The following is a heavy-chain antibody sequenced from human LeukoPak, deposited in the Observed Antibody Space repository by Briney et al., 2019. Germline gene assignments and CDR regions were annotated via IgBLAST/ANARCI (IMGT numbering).Heavy chain of an antibody. CDR2: IYYSGST. CDR1: GGSISSGGYS. J-gene: IGHJ4*02. D-gene: IGHD5-24*01. Sequence: PSQTLSLTCAVSGGSISSGGYSWSWIRQPPGKGLEWIGYIYYSGSTNYNPSLKSRVTISVDTSKNQFSLKLSSVTAADTAVYYCARSNVDGYNSDYWGQGTLVTVSS. CDR3: ARSNVDGYNSDY. V-gene: IGHV4-30-4*07.